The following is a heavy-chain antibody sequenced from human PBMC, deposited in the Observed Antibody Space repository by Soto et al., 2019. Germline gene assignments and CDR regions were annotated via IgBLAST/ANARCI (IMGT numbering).Heavy chain of an antibody. CDR1: GGSISSGGYY. V-gene: IGHV4-31*03. J-gene: IGHJ6*02. CDR3: ARKYGSGTYYYYYGMDV. Sequence: SETLSLTCTVSGGSISSGGYYWSWIRQHPGKGLEWIGYIYYSGSTYYNPSLKSRVTVSVDTSKNQFSLKLSSVTAADTAVYYCARKYGSGTYYYYYGMDVWGQGTTVTVSS. D-gene: IGHD3-10*01. CDR2: IYYSGST.